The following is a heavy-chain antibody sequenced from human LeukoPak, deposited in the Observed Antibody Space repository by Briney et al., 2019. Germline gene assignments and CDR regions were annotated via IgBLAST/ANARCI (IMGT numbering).Heavy chain of an antibody. CDR2: INPNSGVT. CDR1: GYTFTGYY. J-gene: IGHJ4*02. Sequence: ASVKVSCKASGYTFTGYYLHWVRQAPGQGLQWMGWINPNSGVTSYAQKFQGRVTMTRDTSNTTAYMELSSLRADDTAMYYCARDSPLISVVPAAPDFWGQGTLVTVSS. CDR3: ARDSPLISVVPAAPDF. V-gene: IGHV1-2*02. D-gene: IGHD2-2*01.